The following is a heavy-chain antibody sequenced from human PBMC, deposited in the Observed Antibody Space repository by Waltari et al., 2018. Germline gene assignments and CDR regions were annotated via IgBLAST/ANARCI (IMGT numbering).Heavy chain of an antibody. CDR1: GFPFRTDS. CDR2: ISSSVNIT. J-gene: IGHJ4*02. CDR3: ARAEGVYGDSFDF. V-gene: IGHV3-48*01. Sequence: EVQLVESGGGLVQPGGSMRLSCAASGFPFRTDSMNWVRQAPGKGLDWVSYISSSVNITYHVDSVKGRFTSARDNDKNSLYLQMSSLRAEDTAVYYCARAEGVYGDSFDFWGQGTLVTVSS. D-gene: IGHD2-8*01.